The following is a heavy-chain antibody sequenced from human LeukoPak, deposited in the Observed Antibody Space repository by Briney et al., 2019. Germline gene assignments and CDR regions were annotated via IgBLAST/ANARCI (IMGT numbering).Heavy chain of an antibody. CDR1: GGSISSSSYF. V-gene: IGHV4-39*01. J-gene: IGHJ4*02. D-gene: IGHD2-2*02. Sequence: SETLSLTCTVSGGSISSSSYFWGWIRQPPGKGLEWIGSIYYSGSTYYNPSLKSRVTISVDTSKNQFSLKLSSVTAADTAVYYCARGEGPDIVVVPAAIGFDYWGQGTLVTVSS. CDR2: IYYSGST. CDR3: ARGEGPDIVVVPAAIGFDY.